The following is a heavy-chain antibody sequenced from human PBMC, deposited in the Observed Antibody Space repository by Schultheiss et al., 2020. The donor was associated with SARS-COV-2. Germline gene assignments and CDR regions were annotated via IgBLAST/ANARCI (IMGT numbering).Heavy chain of an antibody. CDR2: ISYDGSNK. D-gene: IGHD3-3*01. CDR1: GFTFSSYE. Sequence: GGSLRLSCAASGFTFSSYEMNWVRQAPGKGLEWVAVISYDGSNKYYADSVKGRFTISRDNSKNTLYLQMNSLRAEDTAVYYCARPSPASYYDFWSGYYPDFDYWGQGTLVTVSS. CDR3: ARPSPASYYDFWSGYYPDFDY. V-gene: IGHV3-30*01. J-gene: IGHJ4*02.